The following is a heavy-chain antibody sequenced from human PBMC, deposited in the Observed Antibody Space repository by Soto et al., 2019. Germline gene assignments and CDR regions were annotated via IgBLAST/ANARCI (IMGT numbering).Heavy chain of an antibody. CDR2: IYYSGST. D-gene: IGHD4-17*01. CDR1: GCPIRIYC. J-gene: IGHJ5*02. Sequence: SETLSLTFSLSGCPIRIYCWSWIRQPPRKGLEWIGYIYYSGSTNYNPSLKSRVTISVDTSKNQFSLKLSSVTAADTAVYYCARHQVSYGDYMDWFAPWGQGTLVTVS. CDR3: ARHQVSYGDYMDWFAP. V-gene: IGHV4-59*08.